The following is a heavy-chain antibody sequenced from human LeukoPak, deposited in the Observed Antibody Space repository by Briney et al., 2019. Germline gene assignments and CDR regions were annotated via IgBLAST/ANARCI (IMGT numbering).Heavy chain of an antibody. J-gene: IGHJ4*02. CDR2: INHSGST. CDR1: GGSFSGYC. D-gene: IGHD6-19*01. CDR3: ARGLIAVAGSENYFDY. V-gene: IGHV4-34*01. Sequence: PSETLSLTCASYGGSFSGYCWSWIRQPPGKGLEWIGEINHSGSTNHNPSLKSRVSIAVDTSKNQFSLKLSSVTAADTAVYYCARGLIAVAGSENYFDYWGQGTLVTVSS.